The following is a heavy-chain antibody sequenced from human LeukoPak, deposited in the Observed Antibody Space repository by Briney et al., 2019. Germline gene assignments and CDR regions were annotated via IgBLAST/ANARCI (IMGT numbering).Heavy chain of an antibody. CDR1: GGSISSYF. Sequence: SETLSLTCTVSGGSISSYFWSWIRQPPGKGLEWIGYIYSSGNTNYNPSLKSRVTISVDRSKNQFSLKLSSVTTADTAVCYFARGSGNDYYGPGPIVRGFDPGGKETRATVPS. V-gene: IGHV4-59*13. D-gene: IGHD3-10*01. J-gene: IGHJ5*02. CDR2: IYSSGNT. CDR3: ARGSGNDYYGPGPIVRGFDP.